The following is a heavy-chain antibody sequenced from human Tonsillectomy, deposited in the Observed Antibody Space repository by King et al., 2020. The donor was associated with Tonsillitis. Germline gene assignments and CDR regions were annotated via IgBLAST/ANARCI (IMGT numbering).Heavy chain of an antibody. CDR2: INWNGGST. CDR3: ARDHSHYDFRSGYSPKGNYMDV. D-gene: IGHD3-3*01. Sequence: QLVQSGGGVVQPGGSLRLSCAASGFTFDDYGMNWVRQAPGKGLEWVSGINWNGGSTGYTDSLKGRFTISRDNAKNSLYLQMHSLRAEDTALYYCARDHSHYDFRSGYSPKGNYMDVWGKGTTVTVSS. CDR1: GFTFDDYG. J-gene: IGHJ6*03. V-gene: IGHV3-20*04.